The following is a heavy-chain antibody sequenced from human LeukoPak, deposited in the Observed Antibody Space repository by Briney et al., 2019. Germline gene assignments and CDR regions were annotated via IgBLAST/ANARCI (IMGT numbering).Heavy chain of an antibody. D-gene: IGHD1-26*01. CDR1: GGTFSSYA. CDR2: IIPIFGTA. V-gene: IGHV1-69*05. CDR3: ARETVGATDAFDI. Sequence: SVKVSCTASGGTFSSYAISWVRQAPGQGLEWMGGIIPIFGTANYAQKFQGRVTMTRDTSTSTVYMELSSLRSEDTAVYYCARETVGATDAFDIWGQGTMVTVSS. J-gene: IGHJ3*02.